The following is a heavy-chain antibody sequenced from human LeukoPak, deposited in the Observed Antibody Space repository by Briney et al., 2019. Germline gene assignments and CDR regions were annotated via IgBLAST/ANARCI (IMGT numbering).Heavy chain of an antibody. D-gene: IGHD1-7*01. J-gene: IGHJ4*02. CDR1: GVTISSCSYF. V-gene: IGHV4-39*01. CDR2: IYYNGGT. CDR3: ARQGVNYYFEY. Sequence: PSETLSLTCTVSGVTISSCSYFWGWIRQPPGKGLEWIGSIYYNGGTYYNPPLKSRITISVDTSENHFSLKLSSVTAADTAVYYCARQGVNYYFEYWGQGTLVTVSS.